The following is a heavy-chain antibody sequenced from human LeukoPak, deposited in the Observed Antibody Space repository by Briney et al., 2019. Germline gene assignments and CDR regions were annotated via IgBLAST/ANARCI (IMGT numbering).Heavy chain of an antibody. V-gene: IGHV3-7*03. CDR3: ARYTYYYDSSGYSNQKYFDL. J-gene: IGHJ2*01. CDR1: GFTFSTYW. CDR2: INQDASEI. Sequence: GGSLRLSCAASGFTFSTYWMNWYRQAPGKGLEWVGNINQDASEINYVDSVKGRFTISRDNAKNSLYLQMNSLRAEDTAVYYCARYTYYYDSSGYSNQKYFDLWGRGTLVTVSS. D-gene: IGHD3-22*01.